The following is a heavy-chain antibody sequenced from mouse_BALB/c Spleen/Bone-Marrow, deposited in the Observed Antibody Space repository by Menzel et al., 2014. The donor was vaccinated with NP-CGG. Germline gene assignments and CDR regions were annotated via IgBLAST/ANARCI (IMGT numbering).Heavy chain of an antibody. CDR1: GFTFSSFA. J-gene: IGHJ2*01. D-gene: IGHD4-1*01. V-gene: IGHV5-17*02. CDR3: ARGGNWEDFDY. CDR2: ISSGSSTI. Sequence: EVQGGESGGGLVQHGGSRKLSCAASGFTFSSFAMHWVRRAPEKGLEWVAYISSGSSTIYYADTVMGRFTISRDNPKNTLFLQMTSLRSEDTAMYYCARGGNWEDFDYWGQGTTLTVSS.